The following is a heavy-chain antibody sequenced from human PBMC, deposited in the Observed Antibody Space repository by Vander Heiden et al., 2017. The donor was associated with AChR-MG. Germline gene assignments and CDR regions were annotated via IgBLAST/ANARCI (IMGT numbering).Heavy chain of an antibody. CDR2: IHYSGKT. Sequence: QVQLQESGHGPVTPSDTPSLTCSVPGGPVRLGPHSWTWIRQPPGKGLEWIGYIHYSGKTKSNPSIKSRVSISVDTSKNQFSLKLSSVTAADTAVYYCTGERDTPREPSYGMDVWGQGTTVTVSS. CDR3: TGERDTPREPSYGMDV. J-gene: IGHJ6*02. CDR1: GGPVRLGPHS. V-gene: IGHV4-61*01.